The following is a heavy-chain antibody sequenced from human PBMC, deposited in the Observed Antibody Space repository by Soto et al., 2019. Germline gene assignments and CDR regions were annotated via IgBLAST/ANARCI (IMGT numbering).Heavy chain of an antibody. CDR1: GFTFSSYG. CDR2: IWYDGSNK. J-gene: IGHJ4*02. Sequence: QVQLVESGGGVVQPGRSLRLSCAASGFTFSSYGMHWVRQAPGKGLEWVAVIWYDGSNKYYADSVKGRFTISRDNSKNTLYLQMNSRRAEDTAVYYCARGCSLSGCYRVEEGYFDYWGQGTLVTVSS. V-gene: IGHV3-33*01. D-gene: IGHD6-19*01. CDR3: ARGCSLSGCYRVEEGYFDY.